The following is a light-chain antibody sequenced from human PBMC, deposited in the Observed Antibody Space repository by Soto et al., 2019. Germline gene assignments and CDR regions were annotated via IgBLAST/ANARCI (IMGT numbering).Light chain of an antibody. V-gene: IGLV2-8*01. CDR3: TSYAGNNKYV. CDR1: SSDVGGYNY. CDR2: EVT. Sequence: QSALTQPPSASVSPGQSVTISCTGTSSDVGGYNYVSWYHQHPGKAPKLMIYEVTKRPSGVPDRFSGSKSGNTASLTVSGLQAEDEADYYCTSYAGNNKYVFGTGTKVTVL. J-gene: IGLJ1*01.